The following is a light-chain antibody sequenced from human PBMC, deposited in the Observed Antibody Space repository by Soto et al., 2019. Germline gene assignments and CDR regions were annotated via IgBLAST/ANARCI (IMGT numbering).Light chain of an antibody. CDR1: SSNTGSNY. CDR2: RNN. V-gene: IGLV1-47*01. CDR3: AAWDDSLSGPV. Sequence: QSVLTQPPSASGTPGQRVTISCSGSSSNTGSNYVYWYQQLPGTAPKLLIYRNNQWPSGVPDRFSGSKSGTSASLAISGLRSEDEADYYCAAWDDSLSGPVFGGGTKLTVL. J-gene: IGLJ3*02.